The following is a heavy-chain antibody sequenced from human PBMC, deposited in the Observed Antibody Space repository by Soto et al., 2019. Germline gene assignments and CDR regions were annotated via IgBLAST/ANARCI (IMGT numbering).Heavy chain of an antibody. CDR3: ASRVMVRGGMGFDY. Sequence: QVQLVQSGAEVKKPGSSVKVSCKASGGTFSSYAISWVRQAPGQGLEWMGGIIPIFGTANYAQKFQGRVTITEDESTSTAYLELSSLGSKDTAVYYWASRVMVRGGMGFDYWGQGTLVTVSS. D-gene: IGHD3-10*01. V-gene: IGHV1-69*01. CDR1: GGTFSSYA. J-gene: IGHJ4*02. CDR2: IIPIFGTA.